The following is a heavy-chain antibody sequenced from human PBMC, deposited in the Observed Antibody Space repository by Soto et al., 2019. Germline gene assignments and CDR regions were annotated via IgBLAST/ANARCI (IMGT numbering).Heavy chain of an antibody. J-gene: IGHJ6*02. CDR1: AGTFSSYA. D-gene: IGHD3-10*01. V-gene: IGHV1-69*12. Sequence: QVQLVQSGAEVKKPGSWVKVSCKASAGTFSSYAICWGRQAPGQGLEWMGGIIPIFGTADYAQKFQGRVTITADESTSTAYMELSSLRSEDTAVYYCALHYGSGSNYYYYGMDVWGQGTTVTVSS. CDR3: ALHYGSGSNYYYYGMDV. CDR2: IIPIFGTA.